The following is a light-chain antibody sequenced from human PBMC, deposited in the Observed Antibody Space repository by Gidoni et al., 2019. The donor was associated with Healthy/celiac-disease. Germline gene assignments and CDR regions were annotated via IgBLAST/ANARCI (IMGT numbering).Light chain of an antibody. CDR3: QAWDSSTAV. CDR1: KLGDKY. Sequence: SYELTHPPSVSVSPGQTASITRSGDKLGDKYACWYQQKPGQSPVLVIYQDSKRPSGIPERFSGSNSGNTATLTISGTQAMDEADYYCQAWDSSTAVFGGGTQLTVL. CDR2: QDS. J-gene: IGLJ7*01. V-gene: IGLV3-1*01.